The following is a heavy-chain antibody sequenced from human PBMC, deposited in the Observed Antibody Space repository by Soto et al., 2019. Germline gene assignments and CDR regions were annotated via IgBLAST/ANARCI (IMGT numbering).Heavy chain of an antibody. CDR2: MNPGSGDT. V-gene: IGHV1-8*02. Sequence: GASVKVSCKASGYTFTNNDVSWVRQATGQGLERMGWMNPGSGDTGYAQKFQGRVTMTRDISIATAYMELNSLTSEDTAIYYCARMESFGSLNWFDPWGQGTLVTVPQ. CDR1: GYTFTNND. CDR3: ARMESFGSLNWFDP. D-gene: IGHD5-18*01. J-gene: IGHJ5*02.